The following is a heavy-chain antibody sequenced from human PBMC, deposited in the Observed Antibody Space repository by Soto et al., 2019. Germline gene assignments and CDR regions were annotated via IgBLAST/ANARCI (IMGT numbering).Heavy chain of an antibody. CDR3: ACLPCTAGSCYGFCSSGIDD. Sequence: QITLKESGPTLVKPTQTLTLTCTFSGFSLSTSGVGVAWIRQPPGKALEWLALIYWDDDKRYRPSLESRLTTTTDTKKHQVVLTMTNIASVDTATYCCACLPCTAGSCYGFCSSGIDDWGQGTRVTVSS. D-gene: IGHD2-15*01. CDR1: GFSLSTSGVG. V-gene: IGHV2-5*02. J-gene: IGHJ6*02. CDR2: IYWDDDK.